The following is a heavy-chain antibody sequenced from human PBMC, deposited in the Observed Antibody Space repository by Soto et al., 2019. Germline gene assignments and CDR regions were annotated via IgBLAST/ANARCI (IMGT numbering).Heavy chain of an antibody. V-gene: IGHV3-30*18. D-gene: IGHD6-6*01. CDR1: GFTFSSYG. CDR2: ISYDGSNK. Sequence: PWGSLRLSCAASGFTFSSYGMHWVRQAPGKGLEWVAVISYDGSNKYYADSVKGRFTISRDNSKNTLYLQMNSLRAEDTAVYYCAKGRAARFSWFDPWGQGTLVTVSS. J-gene: IGHJ5*02. CDR3: AKGRAARFSWFDP.